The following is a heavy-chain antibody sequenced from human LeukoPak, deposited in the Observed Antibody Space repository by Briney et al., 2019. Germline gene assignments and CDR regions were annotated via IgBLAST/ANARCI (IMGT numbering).Heavy chain of an antibody. CDR3: AGHHPRNTVDF. CDR1: GGSFSSYY. V-gene: IGHV4-59*08. CDR2: ISDIGSI. Sequence: SETLSLTCTVSGGSFSSYYWSWVRQLPGKGLEWIAYISDIGSINYNPSLKSRVTISLDTSKDQFSLKLSSVTAADTAVYYCAGHHPRNTVDFWGQGTLVTVSS. D-gene: IGHD2/OR15-2a*01. J-gene: IGHJ4*02.